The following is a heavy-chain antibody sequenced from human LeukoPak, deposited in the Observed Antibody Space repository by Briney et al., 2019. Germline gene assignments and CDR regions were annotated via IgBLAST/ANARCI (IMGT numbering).Heavy chain of an antibody. CDR2: ISWNSGSL. D-gene: IGHD2-15*01. CDR1: GFTFDDYA. J-gene: IGHJ5*02. CDR3: AKGGGYCSGGSCYRGKWFDP. V-gene: IGHV3-9*01. Sequence: PGGSLRLSCAASGFTFDDYAMHWVRQAPGKGLEWVSGISWNSGSLGYADSVKGRFTISRDNAKNSLYLQMNSLRAEDTALYYCAKGGGYCSGGSCYRGKWFDPWGQGTLVTVSS.